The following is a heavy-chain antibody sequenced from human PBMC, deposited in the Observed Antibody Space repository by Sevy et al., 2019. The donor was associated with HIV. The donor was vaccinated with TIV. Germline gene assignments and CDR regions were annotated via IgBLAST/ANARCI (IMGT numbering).Heavy chain of an antibody. D-gene: IGHD4-17*01. CDR2: ISSSSSYI. Sequence: GGSLRLSCAASGFTFSSYSMNWVRQAPGKGLEWVSSISSSSSYIYYVDSVKGRFTISRDNAKNSLYLQMNSLRAEDTAVYYCARVHNPGDSNGAFDIWGQGTMVTVSS. V-gene: IGHV3-21*01. CDR3: ARVHNPGDSNGAFDI. J-gene: IGHJ3*02. CDR1: GFTFSSYS.